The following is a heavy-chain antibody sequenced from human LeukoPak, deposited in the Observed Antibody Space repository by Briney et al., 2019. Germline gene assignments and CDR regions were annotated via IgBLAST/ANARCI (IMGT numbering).Heavy chain of an antibody. D-gene: IGHD2-21*01. J-gene: IGHJ6*03. CDR2: ISSSSSTI. V-gene: IGHV3-48*04. CDR1: GFTFSSYS. CDR3: ARDGLVVVSYYYMDV. Sequence: GGSLRLSCAASGFTFSSYSMNWVRQAPGKGLEWVSYISSSSSTIYYADSVKGRFTISRDNAKNSLYLQMNSLRAEDTAVYYCARDGLVVVSYYYMDVWGKGTTVTVSS.